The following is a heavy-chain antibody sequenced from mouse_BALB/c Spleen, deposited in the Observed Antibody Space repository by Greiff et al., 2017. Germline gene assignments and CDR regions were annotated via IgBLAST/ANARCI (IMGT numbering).Heavy chain of an antibody. Sequence: EVQLQQSGAELVKPGASVKLSCTASGFNIKDTYMHWVKQRPEQGLEWIGRIDPANGNTKYDPKFQGKATITADTSSNTAYLQLSSLTSEDTAVYYCARYYRYDWYFDVWGAGTTVTVSS. CDR2: IDPANGNT. J-gene: IGHJ1*01. CDR1: GFNIKDTY. D-gene: IGHD2-14*01. CDR3: ARYYRYDWYFDV. V-gene: IGHV14-3*02.